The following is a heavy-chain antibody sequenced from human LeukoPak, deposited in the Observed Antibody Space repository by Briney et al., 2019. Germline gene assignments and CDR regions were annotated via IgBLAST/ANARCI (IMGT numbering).Heavy chain of an antibody. V-gene: IGHV4-38-2*02. J-gene: IGHJ5*02. Sequence: SETLSLTCTVSGYSISSGYSWAWIRQPPGKGLEWIGSIYHTGSTYYNPSLKSRVTISVDMSKSHFSLKVSSVTAADTAVYYCARQKYCSGGSCSLSWFDPWGPGTLVTVSS. CDR1: GYSISSGYS. D-gene: IGHD2-15*01. CDR3: ARQKYCSGGSCSLSWFDP. CDR2: IYHTGST.